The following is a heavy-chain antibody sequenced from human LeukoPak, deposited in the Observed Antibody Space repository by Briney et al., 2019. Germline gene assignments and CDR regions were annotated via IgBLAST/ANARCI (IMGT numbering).Heavy chain of an antibody. CDR2: IRSKANSYAT. Sequence: PGGSLRLSCAASGFTFSGSAMHWVRQASGKELEWVGRIRSKANSYATAYAASVKGRFTISRDDSKNTAYLQMNSLKTEDTAVYYCTRRGDGSGSVWGQGTLVTVSS. J-gene: IGHJ4*02. CDR1: GFTFSGSA. V-gene: IGHV3-73*01. D-gene: IGHD3-10*01. CDR3: TRRGDGSGSV.